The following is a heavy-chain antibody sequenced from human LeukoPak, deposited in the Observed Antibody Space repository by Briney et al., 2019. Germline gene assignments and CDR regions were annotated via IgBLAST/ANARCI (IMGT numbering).Heavy chain of an antibody. D-gene: IGHD4-17*01. CDR3: AKEAGQDYGALDAFDV. J-gene: IGHJ3*01. V-gene: IGHV3-21*01. CDR2: IGGSSSSL. CDR1: GITFSIYS. Sequence: GGSLRLSCVASGITFSIYSMNWVRQAPGKGLEWVSSIGGSSSSLYYAESVKGRLTISRDNARNSLYLQMNSLRVEDTAVYYCAKEAGQDYGALDAFDVWGQGTMVTVSS.